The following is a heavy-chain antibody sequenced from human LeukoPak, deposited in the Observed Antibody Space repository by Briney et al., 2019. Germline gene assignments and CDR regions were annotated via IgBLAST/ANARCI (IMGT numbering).Heavy chain of an antibody. CDR2: ISYDGSNK. V-gene: IGHV3-30*04. Sequence: PGGSLRLSCAASGFTFSSYAMHWVRQAPGKGLEWVAFISYDGSNKYYVDSVKGRFTISRDNSKTTLYLQMNSLRADDTAVYYCARPPYYYDSSYFDYWGQGTLVTVSS. CDR3: ARPPYYYDSSYFDY. CDR1: GFTFSSYA. J-gene: IGHJ4*02. D-gene: IGHD3-22*01.